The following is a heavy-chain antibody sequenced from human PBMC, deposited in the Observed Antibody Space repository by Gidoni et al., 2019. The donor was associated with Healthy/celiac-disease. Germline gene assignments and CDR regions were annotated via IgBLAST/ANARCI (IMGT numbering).Heavy chain of an antibody. CDR1: GYTFTSYY. D-gene: IGHD3-10*01. Sequence: QVQLVQSGAEVKKPGASVKVSCKASGYTFTSYYMHWVRKAPGQGLEWMGIINPSGGSTSYAQKFQGRVTMTRDTSTSTVYMELSSLRSEDTAVYYCATLWFGGNYYYGMDVWGQGTTVTVSS. V-gene: IGHV1-46*01. J-gene: IGHJ6*02. CDR2: INPSGGST. CDR3: ATLWFGGNYYYGMDV.